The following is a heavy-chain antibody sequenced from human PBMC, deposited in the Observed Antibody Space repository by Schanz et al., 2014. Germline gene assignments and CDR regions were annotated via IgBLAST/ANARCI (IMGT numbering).Heavy chain of an antibody. CDR1: RFTFSNYA. CDR3: VKDLQRELLRDDHYYGMDV. J-gene: IGHJ6*02. Sequence: EVQLVESGGGLVQPGGSLRLSCAASRFTFSNYAMSWVRQAPGKGLEWVSAISGSGGSTYYADSVKGRFTISRDNSKNTMYLQMNSLRAEDTAVYYCVKDLQRELLRDDHYYGMDVWGQGTTVTVSS. CDR2: ISGSGGST. D-gene: IGHD1-26*01. V-gene: IGHV3-23*04.